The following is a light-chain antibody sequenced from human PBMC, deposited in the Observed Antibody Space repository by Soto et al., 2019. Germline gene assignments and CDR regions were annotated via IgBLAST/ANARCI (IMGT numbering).Light chain of an antibody. V-gene: IGKV1-8*01. J-gene: IGKJ2*01. CDR3: QQYYSYPYT. CDR2: AAS. Sequence: AIRMTQSPSSFSASTGDRVTITCRASQGISSYLAWYQQKPGKAPKFLIYAASSLQSGVPSRFSGSGSGTRFTLTISSLQSEDFATYYCQQYYSYPYTFGQGTKLEIK. CDR1: QGISSY.